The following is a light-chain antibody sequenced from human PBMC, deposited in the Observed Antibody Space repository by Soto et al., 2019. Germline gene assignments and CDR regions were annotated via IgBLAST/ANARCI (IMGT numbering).Light chain of an antibody. V-gene: IGLV2-14*03. Sequence: QSALTQPASVSGSPGQSITISCTGTSSDVGGYSYVSWYQQHPGKAPKFLIYEVSNRPAGVSNRFSGSKSGNTASLTISGLQAEDEAAYYCCSYTSTGTLYVFGTGTQLTVL. J-gene: IGLJ1*01. CDR2: EVS. CDR1: SSDVGGYSY. CDR3: CSYTSTGTLYV.